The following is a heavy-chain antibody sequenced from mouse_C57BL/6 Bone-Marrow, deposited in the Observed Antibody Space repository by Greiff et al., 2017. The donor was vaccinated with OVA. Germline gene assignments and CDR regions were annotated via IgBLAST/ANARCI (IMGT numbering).Heavy chain of an antibody. V-gene: IGHV5-4*01. CDR3: AREYLYYAMDY. Sequence: EVHLVESGGGLVKPGGSLKLSCAASGFTFSSYAMSWVRQTPEKRLEWVATISDGGSYTYYPDNVKGRFTISRDNAKNNLYLQMSHLKSEDTAMYYCAREYLYYAMDYWGQGTSVTVSS. CDR1: GFTFSSYA. J-gene: IGHJ4*01. CDR2: ISDGGSYT. D-gene: IGHD5-1-1*01.